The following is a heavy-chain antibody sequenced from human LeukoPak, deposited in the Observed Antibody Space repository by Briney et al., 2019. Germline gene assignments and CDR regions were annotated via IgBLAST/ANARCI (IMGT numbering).Heavy chain of an antibody. CDR3: AREQDSSSWPPNFDY. CDR2: ISAYNGNT. D-gene: IGHD6-13*01. Sequence: ASVKVSCKASGYTFTSYGISWVRQAPGRGLEWMGWISAYNGNTNYAQKLQGRVTMTTDTSTSTAYMELRSLRSDDTAVYYCAREQDSSSWPPNFDYWGQGTLVTVSS. CDR1: GYTFTSYG. V-gene: IGHV1-18*01. J-gene: IGHJ4*02.